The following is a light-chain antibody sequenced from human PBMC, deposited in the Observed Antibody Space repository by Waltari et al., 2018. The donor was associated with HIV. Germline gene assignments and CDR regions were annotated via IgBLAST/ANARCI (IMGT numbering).Light chain of an antibody. Sequence: QSALTQPASVSGSPGQSLTLSCPGTSSDVGGYNYVSWYQQHPGKAPKRMIYDVSKRPSGVSNRFSGSKSGNTASLTISGLQAEDEADYYCCSYAGSSTWVFGGGTKLTVL. J-gene: IGLJ3*02. CDR2: DVS. CDR1: SSDVGGYNY. CDR3: CSYAGSSTWV. V-gene: IGLV2-23*02.